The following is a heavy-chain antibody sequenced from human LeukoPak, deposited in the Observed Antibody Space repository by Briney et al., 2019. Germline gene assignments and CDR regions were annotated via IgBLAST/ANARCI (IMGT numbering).Heavy chain of an antibody. Sequence: GGSLRLSCAVSGFTFSDYYMTWIRQAPGKGLEWVSNISGTGRTIYYADSVKGRFTISRDNAKNSLYLQMNSLRDEDTAVYFCARIIATRPHYYYYMDVWGKGTTVTVSS. CDR2: ISGTGRTI. V-gene: IGHV3-11*04. CDR3: ARIIATRPHYYYYMDV. CDR1: GFTFSDYY. D-gene: IGHD6-6*01. J-gene: IGHJ6*03.